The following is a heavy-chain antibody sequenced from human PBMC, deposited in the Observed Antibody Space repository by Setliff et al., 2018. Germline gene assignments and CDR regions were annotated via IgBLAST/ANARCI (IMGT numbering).Heavy chain of an antibody. J-gene: IGHJ6*03. D-gene: IGHD3-3*01. V-gene: IGHV4-61*09. CDR3: ARHPVSRIGVAVYYYYMDV. Sequence: SETLSLTCTVSGGSLSADYYWSWIRQPAGKGLEWIGHVHPDGSTNYNPSLKSRVTISVDTSKNQFSLKLSSVTAADTAVYYCARHPVSRIGVAVYYYYMDVWGKGTTVTVSS. CDR2: VHPDGST. CDR1: GGSLSADYY.